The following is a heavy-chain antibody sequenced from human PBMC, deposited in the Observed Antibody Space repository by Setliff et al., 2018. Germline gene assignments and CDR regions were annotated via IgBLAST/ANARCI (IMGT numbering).Heavy chain of an antibody. CDR2: INHSGST. CDR1: GGSFSGYN. D-gene: IGHD5-18*01. V-gene: IGHV4-34*01. Sequence: SETLSLTCAVYGGSFSGYNWSWIRQPPGKGLEWIGEINHSGSTNYNPSLKSRVTISVDTSKNQFSLKLSSVTAADTAVYYCARGGYSYGHHYYYYMDVWGKGTTVTVSS. J-gene: IGHJ6*03. CDR3: ARGGYSYGHHYYYYMDV.